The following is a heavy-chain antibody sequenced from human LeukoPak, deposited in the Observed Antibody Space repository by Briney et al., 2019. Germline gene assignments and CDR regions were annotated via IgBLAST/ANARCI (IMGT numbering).Heavy chain of an antibody. CDR1: GFTFDNND. Sequence: GGSLRLSCEVSGFTFDNNDMHWVRQTPGKGLEWVSAIGSAGYTYYADSVRGRFTITRDNAKQSLYLQMNSLRVEDTAVYHCVRQPDSARYGFDYWGRGTQVTVSS. CDR2: IGSAGYT. V-gene: IGHV3-13*01. CDR3: VRQPDSARYGFDY. D-gene: IGHD1-14*01. J-gene: IGHJ4*02.